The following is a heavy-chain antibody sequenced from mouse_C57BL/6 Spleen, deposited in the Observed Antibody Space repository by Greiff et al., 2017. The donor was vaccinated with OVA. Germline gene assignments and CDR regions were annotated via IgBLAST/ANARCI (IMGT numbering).Heavy chain of an antibody. V-gene: IGHV1-81*01. CDR1: GYTFTSYG. D-gene: IGHD1-1*01. Sequence: VQRVESGAELARPGASVKLSCKASGYTFTSYGISWVKQRTGQGLEWIGEIYPRSGNTYYNEKFKGKATLTADKSSRTAYMELRSLTAEDSTFYFCSREGLGLYYGSSYDYAMDYWGQGTSVTVSS. CDR3: SREGLGLYYGSSYDYAMDY. CDR2: IYPRSGNT. J-gene: IGHJ4*01.